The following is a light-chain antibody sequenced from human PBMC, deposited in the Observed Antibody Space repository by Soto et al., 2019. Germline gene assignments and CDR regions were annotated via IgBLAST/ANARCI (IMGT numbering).Light chain of an antibody. CDR2: GAS. CDR3: KQYGSSPPMYT. V-gene: IGKV3-20*01. Sequence: EIVLTQSPGTLSLSPGERATLSCRASQSVSSSYLAWYQQKPGQATRLLIYGASSRATGIPDRFSGSGSGTDFTLTISRLEPEDFAVYYCKQYGSSPPMYTLGQGTNLEIK. J-gene: IGKJ2*01. CDR1: QSVSSSY.